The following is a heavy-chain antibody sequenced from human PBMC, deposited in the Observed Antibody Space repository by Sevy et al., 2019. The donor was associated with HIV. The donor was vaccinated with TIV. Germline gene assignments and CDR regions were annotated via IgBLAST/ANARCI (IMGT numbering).Heavy chain of an antibody. CDR3: AKEGYGY. CDR1: GFTFSSYA. D-gene: IGHD5-12*01. V-gene: IGHV3-23*01. Sequence: GGSLRLSCAASGFTFSSYAMSWVRQAPGKGLEWVSTFSGSGARTYYADSVKGRFTISRDNSKNTLYFQMNSLRAEDTAIYYCAKEGYGYWGQGTLVTVSS. CDR2: FSGSGART. J-gene: IGHJ4*02.